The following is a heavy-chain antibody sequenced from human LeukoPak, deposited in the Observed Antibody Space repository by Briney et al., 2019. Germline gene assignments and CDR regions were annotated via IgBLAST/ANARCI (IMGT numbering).Heavy chain of an antibody. CDR3: ATDVGGGSSSWYLYY. CDR2: ISAYNGNT. CDR1: GYTFTSYG. D-gene: IGHD6-13*01. V-gene: IGHV1-18*01. Sequence: ASVKVSCKASGYTFTSYGISWVRQAPGQGLEWMGWISAYNGNTNYAQKLQGRVTMTTDTSTSTAYMELSSLRSEDTAVYYCATDVGGGSSSWYLYYWGQGTLVTVSS. J-gene: IGHJ4*02.